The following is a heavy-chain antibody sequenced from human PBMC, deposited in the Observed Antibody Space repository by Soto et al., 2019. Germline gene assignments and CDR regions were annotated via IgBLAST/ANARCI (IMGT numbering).Heavy chain of an antibody. D-gene: IGHD3-16*01. CDR1: GFTFSSYS. CDR2: ITSSSGTI. V-gene: IGHV3-48*02. Sequence: PLGSLRLSCAASGFTFSSYSMNWVRQAPGKGLEFVSYITSSSGTIFYADSVKGRFTISRDNAQNSLFLQMNSLRDEDTAVYYCARVGLGYYSMDVWGQGTTVTVSS. J-gene: IGHJ6*02. CDR3: ARVGLGYYSMDV.